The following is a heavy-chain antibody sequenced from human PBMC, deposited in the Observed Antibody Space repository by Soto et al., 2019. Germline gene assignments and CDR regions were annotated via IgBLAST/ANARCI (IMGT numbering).Heavy chain of an antibody. Sequence: QVQLVQSGAEVKKPESSVKVSCKAPGGTFSTYAISWVRQAPGQGLEWMGGIIPMFGTANYAQRLQDRVTLAADESTNTASVELSSLRSEHTAVYFCASGIQLWLRRINNGYSGWGQGTLVTVSS. CDR1: GGTFSTYA. J-gene: IGHJ4*02. CDR2: IIPMFGTA. D-gene: IGHD5-18*01. V-gene: IGHV1-69*12. CDR3: ASGIQLWLRRINNGYSG.